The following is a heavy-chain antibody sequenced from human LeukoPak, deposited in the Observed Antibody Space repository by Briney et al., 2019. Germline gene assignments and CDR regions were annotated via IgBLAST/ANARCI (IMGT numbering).Heavy chain of an antibody. CDR2: IDPSAGST. CDR3: ARAHYASSNIKVPFDV. J-gene: IGHJ6*04. CDR1: GYTFTNYY. D-gene: IGHD3-22*01. Sequence: ASVKVSCKASGYTFTNYYMHWVRQAPGQGLEWMGVIDPSAGSTTYAQKFQDRVTMTRDTATSTVYMELSSLRSDDTAVYYCARAHYASSNIKVPFDVWGKGTTVTVSS. V-gene: IGHV1-46*01.